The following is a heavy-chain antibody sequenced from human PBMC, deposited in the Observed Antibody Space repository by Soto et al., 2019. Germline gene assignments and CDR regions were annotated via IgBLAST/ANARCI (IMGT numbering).Heavy chain of an antibody. Sequence: SETLSLTCTVSGGSMNGHYWSWIRQSPGKGLEWIAYIYYSGTTKYNPSLKSRVTISLDTSKNQFSLKLSSVTPADTAVYYCVRTLTSGRQDSWGQGTLVTVSS. D-gene: IGHD3-10*01. CDR3: VRTLTSGRQDS. CDR1: GGSMNGHY. J-gene: IGHJ5*01. CDR2: IYYSGTT. V-gene: IGHV4-59*11.